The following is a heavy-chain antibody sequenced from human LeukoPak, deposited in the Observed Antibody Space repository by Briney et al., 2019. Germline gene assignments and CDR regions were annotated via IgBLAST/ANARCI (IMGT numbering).Heavy chain of an antibody. J-gene: IGHJ4*02. D-gene: IGHD3-16*02. CDR3: AAYYDYVWGSYPDDY. V-gene: IGHV3-30-3*01. CDR2: ISYDGSNK. CDR1: GFPFSSYA. Sequence: GGSLRLSCAASGFPFSSYAMHWVRQAPGKGLEWVAVISYDGSNKYYADSVKGRFTISRDNAKNSLYLQMNSLRAEDTAVYYCAAYYDYVWGSYPDDYWGQGTLVTVSS.